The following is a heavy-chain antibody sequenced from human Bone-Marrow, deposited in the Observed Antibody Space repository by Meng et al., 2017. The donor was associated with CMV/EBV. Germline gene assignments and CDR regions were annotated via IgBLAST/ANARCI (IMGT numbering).Heavy chain of an antibody. J-gene: IGHJ4*03. CDR1: GGSFSSYY. CDR3: RGWFVSDFGTAVDF. V-gene: IGHV4-34*01. CDR2: INHSGTA. D-gene: IGHD4/OR15-4a*01. Sequence: SETLSLTCAVYGGSFSSYYWSWIRQSPGKGLDWIVEINHSGTASYNPSLRSRLTISIDTSENQFSLKLTSVTAADTAVYYCRGWFVSDFGTAVDFWGQGTLVTVSS.